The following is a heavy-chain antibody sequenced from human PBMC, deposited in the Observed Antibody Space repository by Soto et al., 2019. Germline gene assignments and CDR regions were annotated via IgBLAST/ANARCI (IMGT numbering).Heavy chain of an antibody. V-gene: IGHV1-2*04. J-gene: IGHJ6*02. CDR1: GYTFTGHY. CDR3: ARSGGGGDYAADYGMDV. CDR2: INPNSGGT. Sequence: ASVKVSCKASGYTFTGHYMHWVRQAPGQGLEWMGWINPNSGGTNYAQKFQGWVTMTRDTSISTVYMELSRLRSDDTAVYYCARSGGGGDYAADYGMDVWGQGTTVTVSS. D-gene: IGHD4-17*01.